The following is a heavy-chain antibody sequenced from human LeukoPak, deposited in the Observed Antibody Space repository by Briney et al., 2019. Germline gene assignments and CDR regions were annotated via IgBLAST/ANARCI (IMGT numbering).Heavy chain of an antibody. D-gene: IGHD3-10*01. J-gene: IGHJ6*02. CDR2: IRHDGSEK. Sequence: GGSLRLSCAASGLTFSRYWMSWVRQAPGKGLEWVANIRHDGSEKNYVDSVKDRFTISRDNAKNSLYLQMNSLRAEDTALYYCAKDFTYYYGSGSLKYGMGVWGQGTTVTVSS. CDR1: GLTFSRYW. V-gene: IGHV3-7*03. CDR3: AKDFTYYYGSGSLKYGMGV.